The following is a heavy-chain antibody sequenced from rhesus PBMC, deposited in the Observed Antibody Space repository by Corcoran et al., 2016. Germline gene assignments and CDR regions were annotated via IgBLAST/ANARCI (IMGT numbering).Heavy chain of an antibody. Sequence: EVQLVESGGGLAKPGGSLRLSCAASGFTFSSYAMHWVRQAPGKGLEWGSAFMSGGSTYYADSLKGRFTISRDNSKNTLSLQMNSLRAEDTAVYYCANTRYSGYSDFDYWGQGVLVTVSS. CDR1: GFTFSSYA. V-gene: IGHV3-103*01. CDR3: ANTRYSGYSDFDY. D-gene: IGHD5-24*01. CDR2: FMSGGST. J-gene: IGHJ4*01.